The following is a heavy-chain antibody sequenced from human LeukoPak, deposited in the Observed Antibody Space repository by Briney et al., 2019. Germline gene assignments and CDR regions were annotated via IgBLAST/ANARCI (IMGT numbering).Heavy chain of an antibody. Sequence: SETLSLTCTVSGGSISSGSYYWNWIRQPAGRGLEWIGRIYTSGSTNYNPSLKSRVTISVDTSKNQFSLRLSSVTAADTAVYYCARTYYGSGSLYYYYYYMDVWGKGTTVTVSS. V-gene: IGHV4-61*02. CDR3: ARTYYGSGSLYYYYYYMDV. D-gene: IGHD3-10*01. CDR1: GGSISSGSYY. CDR2: IYTSGST. J-gene: IGHJ6*03.